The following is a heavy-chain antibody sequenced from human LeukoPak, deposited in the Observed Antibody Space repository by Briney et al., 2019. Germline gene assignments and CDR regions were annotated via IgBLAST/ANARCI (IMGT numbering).Heavy chain of an antibody. V-gene: IGHV1-2*02. CDR3: ARDPYYDFWSGYPHWFDP. CDR1: GYTFTGYY. CDR2: INPNSGGT. Sequence: ASVKVSCKASGYTFTGYYMHWVRQAPGQGLEWMGWINPNSGGTNYAQKFQGRVTMTRDTSISTAYMELSRLRSDDTAVYYCARDPYYDFWSGYPHWFDPWGQGTLVTVSS. D-gene: IGHD3-3*01. J-gene: IGHJ5*02.